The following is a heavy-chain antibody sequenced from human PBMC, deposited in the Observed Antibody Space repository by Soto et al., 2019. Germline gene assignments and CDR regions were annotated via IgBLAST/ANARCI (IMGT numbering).Heavy chain of an antibody. CDR3: GRGKESYSSTSCYKFFDF. J-gene: IGHJ4*02. CDR1: GGTFSSYA. Sequence: QVQLVQSGAEVQKPGSSVKVSCNASGGTFSSYAVSWVRQAPGQGLEWVGEIIPMYGMPNLAHRFQGRVKVTADEATSTVYMEVSSLRSADTAIDYCGRGKESYSSTSCYKFFDFWGQGSLVTVSS. V-gene: IGHV1-69*01. D-gene: IGHD2-2*02. CDR2: IIPMYGMP.